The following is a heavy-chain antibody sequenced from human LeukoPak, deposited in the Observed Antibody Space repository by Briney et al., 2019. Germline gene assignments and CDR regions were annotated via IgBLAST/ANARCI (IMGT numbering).Heavy chain of an antibody. V-gene: IGHV3-48*04. Sequence: GGSLRLSCAASGFTFSTYSMNWVRQAPGKGLEWLSYISGSSSTIFYADSVKGRFTISRDNAKNSLYLQMNSLRAEDTAVYYCAREMSVPLDYWGQGTLVTVSS. J-gene: IGHJ4*02. CDR3: AREMSVPLDY. CDR2: ISGSSSTI. CDR1: GFTFSTYS. D-gene: IGHD2-2*01.